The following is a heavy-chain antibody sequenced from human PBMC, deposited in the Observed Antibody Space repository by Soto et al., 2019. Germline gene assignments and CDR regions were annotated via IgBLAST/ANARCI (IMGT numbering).Heavy chain of an antibody. CDR2: IYYSGRT. D-gene: IGHD3-10*01. CDR1: GGSVSSSSFY. CDR3: ARDLYYGSGPLRPDPYYYYGMDV. J-gene: IGHJ6*02. Sequence: PSETLSLTCTVSGGSVSSSSFYWSWIRQPPGKGLEWTGYIYYSGRTNYNPSLKSRVTISVDTSKNQFSLKLSSVTAADTAVYHCARDLYYGSGPLRPDPYYYYGMDVWGQGATVTVSS. V-gene: IGHV4-61*01.